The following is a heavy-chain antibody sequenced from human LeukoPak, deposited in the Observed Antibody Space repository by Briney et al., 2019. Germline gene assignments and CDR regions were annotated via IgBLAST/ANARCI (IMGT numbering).Heavy chain of an antibody. Sequence: GASVKVSCKASGGTFSSYAISWVRQAPGQGLEWMGRIIPILGIANYAQKFQGRVTITADKSTSTAYMELSSLRSEDTAVYYCARSSRDSSREGSWFDPWGQGTLVTVSS. J-gene: IGHJ5*02. CDR3: ARSSRDSSREGSWFDP. V-gene: IGHV1-69*04. CDR1: GGTFSSYA. D-gene: IGHD6-13*01. CDR2: IIPILGIA.